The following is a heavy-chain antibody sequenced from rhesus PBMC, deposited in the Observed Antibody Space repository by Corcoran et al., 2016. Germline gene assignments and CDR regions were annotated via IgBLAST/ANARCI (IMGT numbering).Heavy chain of an antibody. CDR3: ARGPSSAGAFDF. Sequence: QVQLQESGPGLVKPSETLSLTCAVSGYSISSGYGWGWIRQPPGKGLEWIGQIYGRSGSTYYNPSLKSRVTVSKDPSKNQFSLKLSSVTAADTAVYYCARGPSSAGAFDFWGQGLRVTVSS. V-gene: IGHV4-127*01. J-gene: IGHJ3*01. D-gene: IGHD4-29*01. CDR2: IYGRSGST. CDR1: GYSISSGYG.